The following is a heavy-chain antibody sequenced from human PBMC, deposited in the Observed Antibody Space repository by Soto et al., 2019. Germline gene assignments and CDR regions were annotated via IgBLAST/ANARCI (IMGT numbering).Heavy chain of an antibody. D-gene: IGHD3-10*01. CDR1: GFTFSSYA. CDR2: ISGSGGST. Sequence: EVQLLESGGGLVQPGGSLRLSCAASGFTFSSYAMSWVRQAPGKGLEWVSAISGSGGSTYSADSVKGRFTISRDNSKKTLYLQMNSLRAEDTAGYYFAKGGGSGSQNYWGQGTLVTVSS. J-gene: IGHJ4*02. V-gene: IGHV3-23*01. CDR3: AKGGGSGSQNY.